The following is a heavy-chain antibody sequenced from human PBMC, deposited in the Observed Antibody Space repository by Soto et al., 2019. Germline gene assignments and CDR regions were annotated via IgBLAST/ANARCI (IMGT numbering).Heavy chain of an antibody. CDR1: GFTFSNAW. D-gene: IGHD3-10*01. Sequence: EVQLVESGGGLVKPGGSLRLSCAASGFTFSNAWMSWVRQAPGKGLEWVGRIKSKTDGGTTDYAAPVKGRFTISRDDSKNTLYLQMNSLKTEDTAVYYCTTLRYYYGSGSHYYYMDVWGKGTTVTVSS. CDR2: IKSKTDGGTT. CDR3: TTLRYYYGSGSHYYYMDV. J-gene: IGHJ6*03. V-gene: IGHV3-15*01.